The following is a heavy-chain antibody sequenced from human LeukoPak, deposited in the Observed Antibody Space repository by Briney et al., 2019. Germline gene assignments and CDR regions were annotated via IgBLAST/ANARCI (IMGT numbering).Heavy chain of an antibody. V-gene: IGHV3-23*01. D-gene: IGHD5-12*01. CDR3: AKDLRSVATILPFFDY. Sequence: PGASLRLSCVASAFTFSTYAMSWVRQAPGKGVEWVSGISGSGGSTYYADSVKGRFTISRDNSKNTMYLQMNSLRAEDTAVYYCAKDLRSVATILPFFDYWGQGTLVTVSS. J-gene: IGHJ4*02. CDR1: AFTFSTYA. CDR2: ISGSGGST.